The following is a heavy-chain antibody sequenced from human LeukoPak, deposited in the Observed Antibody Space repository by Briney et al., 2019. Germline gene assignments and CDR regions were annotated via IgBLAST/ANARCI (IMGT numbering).Heavy chain of an antibody. V-gene: IGHV3-48*03. Sequence: PGGSLRLSCVASGFTFSSYETNWVRQAPGKGLEWVSYISSSGSSIYYADSVKGRFIISRDNAKNSLYLQMNSLRAEDTAVYYCARDFHAFDIWGQGTMVTVSS. J-gene: IGHJ3*02. CDR2: ISSSGSSI. CDR1: GFTFSSYE. CDR3: ARDFHAFDI.